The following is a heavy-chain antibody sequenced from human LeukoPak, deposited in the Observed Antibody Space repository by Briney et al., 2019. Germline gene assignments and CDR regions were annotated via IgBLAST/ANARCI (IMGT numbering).Heavy chain of an antibody. Sequence: SVKVSCKASGGTFSSYAISWVRQAPGQGLEWMGGIIPIFGTANYAQKFQGRVTITADESTSTAYMELSSLRSEDTAVYYYARDPYIGGSNAFDIWGQGTMVTVSS. CDR2: IIPIFGTA. J-gene: IGHJ3*02. D-gene: IGHD3-16*01. CDR3: ARDPYIGGSNAFDI. CDR1: GGTFSSYA. V-gene: IGHV1-69*13.